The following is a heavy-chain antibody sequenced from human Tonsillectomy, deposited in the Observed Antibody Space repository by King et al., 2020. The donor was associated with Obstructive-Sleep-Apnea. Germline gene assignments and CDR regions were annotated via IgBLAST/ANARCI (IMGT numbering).Heavy chain of an antibody. CDR2: IKQDGSEK. J-gene: IGHJ6*02. CDR1: GFTFSNYW. CDR3: ARASQYFYGMDV. V-gene: IGHV3-7*01. Sequence: DVQLVESGGGLVQPGGSLRLSCAASGFTFSNYWMNWVRQAPGKGLEWVATIKQDGSEKYYVDSVKGRFTISRDNAKNSLYLKMNSLSAEDTVVYYCARASQYFYGMDVWGQGTTVTVSS.